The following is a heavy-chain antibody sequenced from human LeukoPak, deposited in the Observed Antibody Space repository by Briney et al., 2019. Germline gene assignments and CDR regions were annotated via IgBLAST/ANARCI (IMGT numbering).Heavy chain of an antibody. CDR2: IIPIFGTA. V-gene: IGHV1-69*05. CDR1: GSTFSSYA. CDR3: ASEEGDYYDSSGSFDY. J-gene: IGHJ4*02. D-gene: IGHD3-22*01. Sequence: SVKVSCKASGSTFSSYAISWVRQAPGHGLEWMGRIIPIFGTANYAQKFQGRVTITTDESTSTAYLELSSLRSEDTAVYYCASEEGDYYDSSGSFDYWGQGTLVTVSS.